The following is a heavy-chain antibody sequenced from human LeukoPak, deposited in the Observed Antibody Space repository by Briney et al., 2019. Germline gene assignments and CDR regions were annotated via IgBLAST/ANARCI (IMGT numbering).Heavy chain of an antibody. CDR1: GFTFSSYA. D-gene: IGHD5-18*01. V-gene: IGHV3-30-3*01. CDR2: ISYGGSNK. Sequence: GSLRLSCAASGFTFSSYAMHWVRQAPGKGLEWVAVISYGGSNKYYADSVKGRFTISRDNSKNSLYLQMNSLRAEDTAVYYCARDSAPILFGYSYGHPFDYWGQGTLVTVSS. CDR3: ARDSAPILFGYSYGHPFDY. J-gene: IGHJ4*02.